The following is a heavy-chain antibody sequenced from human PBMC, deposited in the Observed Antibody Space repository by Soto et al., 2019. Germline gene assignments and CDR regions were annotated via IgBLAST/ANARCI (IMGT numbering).Heavy chain of an antibody. CDR3: ARGGGTILAPLP. V-gene: IGHV1-2*02. Sequence: QVQLVQSGAEVKKPGASVKVSCKASGYTFTGYFMHWVRQAPGQGLEWMGWINPNSGATKYAQKFQGRVTLSRDTSFRIAYMELTGLRSDDTAVYYCARGGGTILAPLPWGQGTQVTVSS. J-gene: IGHJ5*02. CDR2: INPNSGAT. D-gene: IGHD3-3*01. CDR1: GYTFTGYF.